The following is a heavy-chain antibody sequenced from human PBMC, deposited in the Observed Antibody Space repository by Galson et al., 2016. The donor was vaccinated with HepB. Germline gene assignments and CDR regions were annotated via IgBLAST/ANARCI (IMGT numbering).Heavy chain of an antibody. J-gene: IGHJ4*02. CDR1: GFTVSNNF. V-gene: IGHV3-53*01. D-gene: IGHD1-26*01. CDR3: ARGGNYGYT. Sequence: SLRLSCAASGFTVSNNFMRWVRQAPGKGLEWVSLSYGGGGSHYVDSVKGRFISSRDNSKNTLYLQMNSLRVEDTAVYYCARGGNYGYTWGLGTLVTVSS. CDR2: SYGGGGS.